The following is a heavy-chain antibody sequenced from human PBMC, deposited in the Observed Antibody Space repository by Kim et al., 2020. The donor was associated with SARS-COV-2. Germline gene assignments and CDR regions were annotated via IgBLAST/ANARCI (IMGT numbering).Heavy chain of an antibody. CDR3: AKDSYGMDV. CDR2: ISYDGSNK. Sequence: GGSLRLSCAASGFTFSNYGMHWVRQAPGKGLEWVAVISYDGSNKYYADSVKGRFTISRDNSKNTLYLQMNSLRAEDTAVYYCAKDSYGMDVWGQGTTVTVSS. V-gene: IGHV3-30*18. CDR1: GFTFSNYG. J-gene: IGHJ6*02.